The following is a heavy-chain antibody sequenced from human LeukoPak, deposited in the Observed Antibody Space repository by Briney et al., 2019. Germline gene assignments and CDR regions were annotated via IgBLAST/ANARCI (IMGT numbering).Heavy chain of an antibody. Sequence: GGSLTLSCTASGFAFNGDNMSWVRQAPGKRLEWVSVIYSDYDDGHTNYADSVRGRFTISRDNSKNMVYLQMNRLRVEDTAVYYCSKRSGGYYDHWGQGTLVTVSS. V-gene: IGHV3-66*02. CDR2: IYSDYDDGHT. CDR1: GFAFNGDN. D-gene: IGHD3-3*01. J-gene: IGHJ4*02. CDR3: SKRSGGYYDH.